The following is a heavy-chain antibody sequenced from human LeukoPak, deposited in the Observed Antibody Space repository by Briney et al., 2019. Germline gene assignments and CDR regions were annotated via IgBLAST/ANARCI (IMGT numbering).Heavy chain of an antibody. CDR2: INSDGSST. D-gene: IGHD1-26*01. J-gene: IGHJ4*02. Sequence: PGGSLRLSCAASGFTFSTYWMHWVRQVPGKGLVWVSRINSDGSSTSYADSVKGQFTISRDNAKNTLYLQMNSLRAEDTAVYYCARDHEWGRAYFDYWGQGTLVTVSS. V-gene: IGHV3-74*01. CDR1: GFTFSTYW. CDR3: ARDHEWGRAYFDY.